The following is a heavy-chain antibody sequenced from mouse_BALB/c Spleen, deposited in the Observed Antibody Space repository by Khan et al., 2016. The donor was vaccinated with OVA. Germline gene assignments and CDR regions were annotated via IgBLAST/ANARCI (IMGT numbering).Heavy chain of an antibody. CDR3: ASRSIYDGYYGGAMYY. CDR1: GFTFSSFG. CDR2: ISSGSSTI. Sequence: EVELVESGGGLVQPGGSRKLSCAASGFTFSSFGMHWVRQAPEKGLEWVAYISSGSSTIYYTDTVKGRFTISRDNTKNTLFLQMTSLRSEDTAMYYCASRSIYDGYYGGAMYYLGQGTSVTVSS. D-gene: IGHD2-3*01. V-gene: IGHV5-17*02. J-gene: IGHJ4*01.